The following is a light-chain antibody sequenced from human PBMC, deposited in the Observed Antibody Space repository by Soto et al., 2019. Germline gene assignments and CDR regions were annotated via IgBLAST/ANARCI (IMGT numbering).Light chain of an antibody. CDR1: TSDIGGYNY. J-gene: IGLJ2*01. Sequence: QSVLTQLASVSGSPGQSITISCTGSTSDIGGYNYVSWYQQHPGKAPKLLIYDVSYRPSGISDRFSGSKSVNTASLTISGLQPEDEADYYCSSYGASSTLFGGGTKVTVL. CDR3: SSYGASSTL. CDR2: DVS. V-gene: IGLV2-14*03.